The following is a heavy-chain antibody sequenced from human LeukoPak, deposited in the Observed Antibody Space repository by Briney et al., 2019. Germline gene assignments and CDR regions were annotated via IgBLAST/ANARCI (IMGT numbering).Heavy chain of an antibody. V-gene: IGHV3-30-3*01. CDR1: GFTFSSYA. D-gene: IGHD2-8*01. Sequence: GGSLRLSCAASGFTFSSYAMHWVRQAPGKGLEWVAVISYDGSNKYYAGSVKGRFTISRDNSKNTLYLQMNSLRAEDTAVYYCVRDLAGYCTTWGQGTLVTVSS. J-gene: IGHJ4*02. CDR3: VRDLAGYCTT. CDR2: ISYDGSNK.